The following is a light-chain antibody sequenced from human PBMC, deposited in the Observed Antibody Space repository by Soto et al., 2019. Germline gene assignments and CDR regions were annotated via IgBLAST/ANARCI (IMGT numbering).Light chain of an antibody. Sequence: EIVLTQSPDTLSVSPGERATLSCRASQSISRTLAWYQQKSGQPPRLLIYDASPRATGFPARFSGSGSGTEFTLTISSLQSEDFAVYYWQKYNNWLLTFGGGTTVEIK. V-gene: IGKV3D-15*01. CDR3: QKYNNWLLT. CDR2: DAS. CDR1: QSISRT. J-gene: IGKJ4*01.